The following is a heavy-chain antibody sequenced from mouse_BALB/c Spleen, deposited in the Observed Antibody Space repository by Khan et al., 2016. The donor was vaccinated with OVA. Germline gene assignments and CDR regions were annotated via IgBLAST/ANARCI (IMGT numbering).Heavy chain of an antibody. Sequence: EVQLQESGPSLVQPSQTLSLTCSVTGDSISSGYWSWIRKFPGNKLEYMGYMISSGYTYYNPSLKSRISITRNKAKNQYYLHLHSVTTEDTAPYYCSRTPYRYAFAYWGQGTLVTVSA. CDR1: GDSISSGY. CDR3: SRTPYRYAFAY. J-gene: IGHJ3*01. V-gene: IGHV3-8*02. D-gene: IGHD2-14*01. CDR2: MISSGYT.